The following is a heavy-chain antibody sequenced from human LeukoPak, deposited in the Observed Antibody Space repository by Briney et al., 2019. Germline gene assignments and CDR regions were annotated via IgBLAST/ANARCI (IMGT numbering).Heavy chain of an antibody. V-gene: IGHV3-53*04. CDR2: IYSAGST. J-gene: IGHJ5*02. CDR3: SRSARFDP. Sequence: GGSLRLSRAASGFTVSSNYMSWVRQAPGKGLEWVSVIYSAGSTYYADSVKGRFTISRHNSKNTVYLQMNSLRAEDTAVYYCSRSARFDPWGQGTLVTVSS. D-gene: IGHD6-25*01. CDR1: GFTVSSNY.